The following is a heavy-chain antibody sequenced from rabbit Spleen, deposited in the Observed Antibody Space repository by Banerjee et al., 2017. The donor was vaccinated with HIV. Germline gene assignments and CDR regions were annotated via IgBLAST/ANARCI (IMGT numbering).Heavy chain of an antibody. CDR3: ARGGYTNSAYSYFNL. J-gene: IGHJ4*01. D-gene: IGHD1-1*01. Sequence: QQQLEESGGGLVQPGGSLTLTCTASGFSFSRGYYMCWVRQAPGKGLQWIACIYTANGNTYYANWATGRFTITRSTSLNTVTLQLSGLTDADTATYFCARGGYTNSAYSYFNLWGPGTLVTVS. CDR1: GFSFSRGYY. CDR2: IYTANGNT. V-gene: IGHV1S43*01.